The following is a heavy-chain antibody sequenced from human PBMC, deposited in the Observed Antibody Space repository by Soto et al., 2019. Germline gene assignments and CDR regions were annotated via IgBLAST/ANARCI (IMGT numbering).Heavy chain of an antibody. Sequence: GGSLRLSCAASGFTFDDYAMHWVRQAPGRGLEWVSGISWNSGSIGYADSVKGRFTISRDHAHESQYLQMNRLSAEDTPLYYCPRRGHSNHFPYSGQGPPVIV. CDR2: ISWNSGSI. J-gene: IGHJ4*02. V-gene: IGHV3-9*01. D-gene: IGHD3-10*01. CDR1: GFTFDDYA. CDR3: PRRGHSNHFPY.